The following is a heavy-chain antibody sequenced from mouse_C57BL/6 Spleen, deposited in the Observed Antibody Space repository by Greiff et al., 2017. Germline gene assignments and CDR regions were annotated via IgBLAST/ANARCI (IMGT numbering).Heavy chain of an antibody. CDR2: IDPETGGT. J-gene: IGHJ4*01. CDR1: GYTFTDYE. V-gene: IGHV1-15*01. CDR3: TKFYAMDY. Sequence: VQLKESGAELVRPGASVTLSCKASGYTFTDYEMHWVKQTPVHGLEWIGAIDPETGGTAYNQKFKGKAILTADKSSSTASLELRSLTSEASAVYYCTKFYAMDYWGQGTSVTVSS.